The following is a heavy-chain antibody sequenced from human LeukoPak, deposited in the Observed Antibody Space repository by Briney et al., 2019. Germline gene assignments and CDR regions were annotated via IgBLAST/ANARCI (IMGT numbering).Heavy chain of an antibody. CDR1: GYTFTTSD. CDR2: MTPHNGDT. Sequence: ASVKVSCKASGYTFTTSDINWVRQAAGQGLEWVGWMTPHNGDTGYAQKFQGRVTITRDTSISTAYMELSSLTSDDTAVYYCARDRVRVSRYYCYYGMDVWGQGTTVTVSS. V-gene: IGHV1-8*03. CDR3: ARDRVRVSRYYCYYGMDV. D-gene: IGHD3-10*01. J-gene: IGHJ6*02.